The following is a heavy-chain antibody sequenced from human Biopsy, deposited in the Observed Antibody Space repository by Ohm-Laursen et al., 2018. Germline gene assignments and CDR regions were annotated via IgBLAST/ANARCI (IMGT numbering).Heavy chain of an antibody. J-gene: IGHJ3*02. CDR1: GFTLSSYS. CDR3: AKGRVGNSGSLDI. V-gene: IGHV3-21*04. Sequence: SLRLSCAATGFTLSSYSMNWVRQTPGKGLEWVSTISSSSDNIYYVDSVKGRFTISRDNAKNSLYLQMNSLRAEDTAIYYCAKGRVGNSGSLDIWGHGTMVTVSS. CDR2: ISSSSDNI. D-gene: IGHD1-1*01.